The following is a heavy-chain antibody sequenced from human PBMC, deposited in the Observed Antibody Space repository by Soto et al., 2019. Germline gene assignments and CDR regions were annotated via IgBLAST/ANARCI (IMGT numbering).Heavy chain of an antibody. D-gene: IGHD4-17*01. Sequence: EVQLLESGGGLVQAGGSLRVSCAASGFTFSSYAMSWVRQAPGKGLEWVSGISGGGGYIYYADSVKGRFTISRDNSKNTLYLQMNSLRAEDTAIYYCTKDPDYGDYVPYWGQGTLVTVSS. J-gene: IGHJ4*02. CDR3: TKDPDYGDYVPY. V-gene: IGHV3-23*01. CDR2: ISGGGGYI. CDR1: GFTFSSYA.